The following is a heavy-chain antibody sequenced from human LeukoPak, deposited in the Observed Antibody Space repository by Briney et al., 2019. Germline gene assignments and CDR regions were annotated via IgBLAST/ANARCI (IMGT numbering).Heavy chain of an antibody. Sequence: ASVKVSCKASGYTFTGYYMHWVRQAPGQGLEWMGWINPNSGGTNYAQKFQGRVTMTRDTSISTAYMELSRLRSDDTAVYCCARRIRLGELSWPGGDYWGQGTLVTVSS. D-gene: IGHD3-16*02. CDR2: INPNSGGT. J-gene: IGHJ4*02. V-gene: IGHV1-2*02. CDR3: ARRIRLGELSWPGGDY. CDR1: GYTFTGYY.